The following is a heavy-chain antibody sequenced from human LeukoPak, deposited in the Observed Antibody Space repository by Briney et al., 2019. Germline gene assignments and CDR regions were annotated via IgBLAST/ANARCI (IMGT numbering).Heavy chain of an antibody. Sequence: GGSLRLSCAASGFTFSSYWMSWVRQAPGKGLEWVANIKQDGSEKYYVDSVKGRFTISRDNAKNSLYLQMNSLRAEDTAVYYCGRLRRGYYGSGSYYTYWGQGTLVTVSS. CDR1: GFTFSSYW. CDR2: IKQDGSEK. V-gene: IGHV3-7*01. D-gene: IGHD3-10*01. CDR3: GRLRRGYYGSGSYYTY. J-gene: IGHJ4*02.